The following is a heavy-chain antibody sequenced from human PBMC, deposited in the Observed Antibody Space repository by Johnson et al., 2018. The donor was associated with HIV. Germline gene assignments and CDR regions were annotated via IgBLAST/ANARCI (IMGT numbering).Heavy chain of an antibody. Sequence: QVQLVESGGGVVQPGRSLRLSCAASGFTFSSYAMHWVRQAPGKGLEWVAVISYDGSNKYYADSVKGRFTISRDNSKNTLYLQMNSLRAEDTAVYYCAGVPPSPYGSGSYGAFDIWGQGTMVTVSS. D-gene: IGHD3-10*01. V-gene: IGHV3-30*04. J-gene: IGHJ3*02. CDR3: AGVPPSPYGSGSYGAFDI. CDR2: ISYDGSNK. CDR1: GFTFSSYA.